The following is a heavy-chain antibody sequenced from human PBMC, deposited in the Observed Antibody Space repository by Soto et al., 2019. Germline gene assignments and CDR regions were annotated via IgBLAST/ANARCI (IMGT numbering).Heavy chain of an antibody. CDR3: AGDQTHGWTQLWPY. CDR2: ISAYNGNT. V-gene: IGHV1-18*01. Sequence: ASVKVSCKASGYTFTSYGISWVRQAPGQGLEGMGWISAYNGNTDYAQKLQGRVTMTTDTSTSTAYMEMRSLRSEDTAVYYCAGDQTHGWTQLWPYWGQGTLVTVSS. J-gene: IGHJ4*02. D-gene: IGHD5-18*01. CDR1: GYTFTSYG.